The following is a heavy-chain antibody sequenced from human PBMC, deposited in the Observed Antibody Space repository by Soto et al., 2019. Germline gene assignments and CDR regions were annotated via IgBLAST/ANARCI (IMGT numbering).Heavy chain of an antibody. J-gene: IGHJ5*02. V-gene: IGHV4-31*03. Sequence: PSETLSLTCTVSGGSISSGGYYWSWIRQHPGKGLEWIGYIYYSGSTYYNPSLKSRVTISVDTSKNQFSLKLSSVTAADTAVYYCARDAAVAELDSTRWFDPWGQGTLVTVSS. D-gene: IGHD6-25*01. CDR1: GGSISSGGYY. CDR2: IYYSGST. CDR3: ARDAAVAELDSTRWFDP.